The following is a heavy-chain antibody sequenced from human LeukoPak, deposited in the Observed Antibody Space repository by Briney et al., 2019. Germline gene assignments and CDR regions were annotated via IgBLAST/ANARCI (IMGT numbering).Heavy chain of an antibody. CDR1: GFTLSSYA. V-gene: IGHV3-23*01. D-gene: IGHD2-8*01. CDR3: AKVMVGPRVGNDAFET. CDR2: ISGSGGST. J-gene: IGHJ3*02. Sequence: GGSLRLSCAASGFTLSSYAMSWVRQAPGKGLEWVSAISGSGGSTYYADSLKGRFTISRDNSKNTLYLQMNSLRAEDTALYSCAKVMVGPRVGNDAFETWGKGKMVTVFS.